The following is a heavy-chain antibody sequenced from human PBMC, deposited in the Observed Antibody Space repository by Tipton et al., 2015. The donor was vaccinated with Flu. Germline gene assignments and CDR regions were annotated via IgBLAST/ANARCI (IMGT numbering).Heavy chain of an antibody. J-gene: IGHJ6*03. D-gene: IGHD3-3*01. CDR3: ARGATYYDFWSRHAYYYMDV. CDR2: INSDGSST. V-gene: IGHV3-74*01. Sequence: SLRLSCAASGFTFSSYWMHWVRQAPGKGLVWVSRINSDGSSTSYADSVKGRFTISRDNAKNTLYLQMNSLRAEDTAVYYCARGATYYDFWSRHAYYYMDVWGKGTTVTVSS. CDR1: GFTFSSYW.